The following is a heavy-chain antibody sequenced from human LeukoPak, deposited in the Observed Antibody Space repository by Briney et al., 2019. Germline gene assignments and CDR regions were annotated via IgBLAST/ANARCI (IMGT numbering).Heavy chain of an antibody. CDR1: GGSISSGGYS. V-gene: IGHV4-30-2*01. D-gene: IGHD5-24*01. J-gene: IGHJ5*02. CDR2: IYHSGST. CDR3: ARGLGRWLQLRWFDP. Sequence: PSQTLSLTCAVSGGSISSGGYSWSWIRQPPGKGLEWIGYIYHSGSTYYNPSLESRVTISVDRSKNQFSLKLSSVTAADTAVYYCARGLGRWLQLRWFDPWGQGTLVTVSS.